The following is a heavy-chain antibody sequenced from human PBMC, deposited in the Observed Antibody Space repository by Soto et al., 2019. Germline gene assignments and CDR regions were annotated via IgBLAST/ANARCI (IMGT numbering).Heavy chain of an antibody. Sequence: SQTLSLTCAISGDSVSSNSAAWNWIRQSPSRGLEWLGRTYYRSKWYNDYAVSVKSRITINPDTSKNQLSLQLNSVTPEDTAVYYCARAGYCSSTSCYGGDYYYGMDVWGQGTTVTVSS. J-gene: IGHJ6*02. CDR2: TYYRSKWYN. V-gene: IGHV6-1*01. CDR3: ARAGYCSSTSCYGGDYYYGMDV. D-gene: IGHD2-2*01. CDR1: GDSVSSNSAA.